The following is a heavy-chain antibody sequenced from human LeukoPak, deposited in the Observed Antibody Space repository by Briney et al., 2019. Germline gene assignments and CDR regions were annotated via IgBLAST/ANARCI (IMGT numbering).Heavy chain of an antibody. CDR3: ASLLGASLDY. V-gene: IGHV4-38-2*01. Sequence: GSLRLSCAASGFTFSSYWMSWVRQAPGKGLEWIGSIYHSGSTYYNPSLKSRVTISVDTSKNQFSLKLSSVTAADTAVYYCASLLGASLDYWGQGTLVTVSS. D-gene: IGHD1-26*01. J-gene: IGHJ4*02. CDR2: IYHSGST. CDR1: GFTFSSYW.